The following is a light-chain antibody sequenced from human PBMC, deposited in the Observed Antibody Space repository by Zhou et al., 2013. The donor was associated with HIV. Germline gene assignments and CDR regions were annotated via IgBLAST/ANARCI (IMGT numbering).Light chain of an antibody. CDR1: QTINLF. Sequence: DIQMTQSPSSLSASVGDTVAITCRANQTINLFLNWYQHRPGQAPRVLIYAASSLKSGVPSRFRGGGSGTDFTLTISSLQPEDLGTYYCQQSYSSSPFTFGPGTRVHVK. V-gene: IGKV1-39*01. CDR2: AAS. J-gene: IGKJ3*01. CDR3: QQSYSSSPFT.